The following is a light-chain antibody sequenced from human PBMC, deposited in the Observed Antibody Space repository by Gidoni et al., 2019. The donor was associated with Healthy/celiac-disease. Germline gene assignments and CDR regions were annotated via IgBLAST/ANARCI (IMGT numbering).Light chain of an antibody. Sequence: TPPPSASGTPGQRVTIPCSGSSSNIGSNTVNWYQQLPGTAPKLLIYSNNQRPSGVPDRFSGSKSGTSASLAISGLQSEDEADYYCAAWDDSLNGPVFGGGTKLTVL. V-gene: IGLV1-44*01. CDR1: SSNIGSNT. J-gene: IGLJ2*01. CDR3: AAWDDSLNGPV. CDR2: SNN.